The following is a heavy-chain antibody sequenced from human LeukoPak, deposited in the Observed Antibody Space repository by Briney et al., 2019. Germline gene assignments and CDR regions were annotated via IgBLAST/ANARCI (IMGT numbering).Heavy chain of an antibody. CDR2: ISGSGGST. CDR1: GFTFSSYA. CDR3: AKDSHLYYYDSSGYYLDY. V-gene: IGHV3-23*01. D-gene: IGHD3-22*01. J-gene: IGHJ4*02. Sequence: GGSLRLSCAASGFTFSSYAMSWVRQAPGKGLEWVSAISGSGGSTYYADSVKGRFTISRGNSKNSLYLQMNSLRTEDTALYYCAKDSHLYYYDSSGYYLDYWGQGTLVTVSS.